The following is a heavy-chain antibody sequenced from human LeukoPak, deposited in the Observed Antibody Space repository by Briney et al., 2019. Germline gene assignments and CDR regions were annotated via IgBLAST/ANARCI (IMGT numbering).Heavy chain of an antibody. CDR2: SRNKANGYTT. J-gene: IGHJ3*01. D-gene: IGHD1-26*01. CDR3: ARSPASGVNVFDV. V-gene: IGHV3-72*01. CDR1: GFTFSDYY. Sequence: GGSLRLSCAASGFTFSDYYIDWVSQAPGKGLEWVGRSRNKANGYTTEFGAAVKGRFSISRDDSKDSVYLHMNSLKTEDTAVYYCARSPASGVNVFDVWGQGTMVTVSS.